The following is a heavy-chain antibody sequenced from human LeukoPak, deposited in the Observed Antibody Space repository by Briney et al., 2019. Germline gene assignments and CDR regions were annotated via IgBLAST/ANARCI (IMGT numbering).Heavy chain of an antibody. CDR1: GGTFSSYA. CDR3: ARVAAAASDAFDI. Sequence: SVKVSCKASGGTFSSYAISWVRQAPEQGLEWMGRIIPILGIANYAQKFQGRVTITADKSTSTAYMELSSLRSEDTAVYYCARVAAAASDAFDIWGQGTMVTVSS. CDR2: IIPILGIA. D-gene: IGHD6-13*01. J-gene: IGHJ3*02. V-gene: IGHV1-69*04.